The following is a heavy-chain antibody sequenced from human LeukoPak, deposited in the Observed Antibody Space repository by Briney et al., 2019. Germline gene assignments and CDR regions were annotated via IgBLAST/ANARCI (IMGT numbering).Heavy chain of an antibody. J-gene: IGHJ4*02. D-gene: IGHD5-18*01. V-gene: IGHV1-46*02. Sequence: ASVKVSCKASGYTFNNHYMYWVRQAPGQGLEWMGVINPSGGSTSYAQKFQGRVTMTRDTSTRTVYMEVNSLRSEDTAVYYCARVLRAASWRSYDYWGQGSLVTVSS. CDR3: ARVLRAASWRSYDY. CDR1: GYTFNNHY. CDR2: INPSGGST.